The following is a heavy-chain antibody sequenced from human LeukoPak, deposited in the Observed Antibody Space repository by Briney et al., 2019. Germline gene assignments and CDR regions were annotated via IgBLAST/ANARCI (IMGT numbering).Heavy chain of an antibody. CDR2: INHSGST. J-gene: IGHJ4*02. CDR3: ARLGMFDY. V-gene: IGHV4-34*01. CDR1: GGSFSGYY. Sequence: PSETLSLTCAVYGGSFSGYYWSWIRQPPGKGLEWIGEINHSGSTNYNPSLKSRVTISVDTSKNQFSLKLSSVTAADTAVYYCARLGMFDYWGQGTLVTVSS.